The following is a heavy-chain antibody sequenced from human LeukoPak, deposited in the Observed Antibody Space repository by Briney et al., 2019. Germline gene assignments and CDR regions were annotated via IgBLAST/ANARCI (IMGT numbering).Heavy chain of an antibody. Sequence: SETLSLTCTVSSGSINNYYWSWIRQPAGKGLEWIGCIYSSGSTTKYNPSLKSRVTISVDKSKNQFSLKLSSVTAADTAVYYCARIIGDYDSSGFDYWGQGTLVTVSS. V-gene: IGHV4-4*07. CDR2: IYSSGSTT. D-gene: IGHD3-22*01. J-gene: IGHJ4*02. CDR1: SGSINNYY. CDR3: ARIIGDYDSSGFDY.